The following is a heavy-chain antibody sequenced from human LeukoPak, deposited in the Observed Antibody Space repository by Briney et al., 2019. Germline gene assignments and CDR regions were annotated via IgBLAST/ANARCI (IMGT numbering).Heavy chain of an antibody. CDR2: ISSSSSTI. CDR3: AREFSGSNYGFPFDY. D-gene: IGHD1-26*01. Sequence: GGSLRLSCAASGFTFSSYSMNWVRQAPGKGLEWVSYISSSSSTIYYADSVKGRFTISRDNAKDSLYLQMNSLRAEDTAVYYCAREFSGSNYGFPFDYWGQGTLVTVSS. J-gene: IGHJ4*02. V-gene: IGHV3-48*01. CDR1: GFTFSSYS.